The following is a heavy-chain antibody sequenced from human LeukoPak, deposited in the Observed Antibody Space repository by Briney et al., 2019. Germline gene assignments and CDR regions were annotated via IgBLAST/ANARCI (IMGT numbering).Heavy chain of an antibody. CDR2: IYNGGDTI. V-gene: IGHV3-11*04. Sequence: GGSLRLSCATSGFTLSDHYMTWIRQAPGKGLETVSYIYNGGDTIYYADSVRGRFTISRDNAESSLYLQMNSLRAEDTAVYYCARGHWGLDYWGRGTLVTVSS. D-gene: IGHD7-27*01. CDR1: GFTLSDHY. J-gene: IGHJ4*02. CDR3: ARGHWGLDY.